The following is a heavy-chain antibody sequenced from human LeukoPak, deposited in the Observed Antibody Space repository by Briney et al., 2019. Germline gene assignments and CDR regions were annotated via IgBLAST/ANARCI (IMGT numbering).Heavy chain of an antibody. CDR3: ARDLRIAVAPKDWFHP. J-gene: IGHJ5*02. V-gene: IGHV3-48*04. CDR1: GFTFSSYS. D-gene: IGHD6-19*01. CDR2: ISSSSSTI. Sequence: GGSLRLSCAASGFTFSSYSMNWVRQAPGKGLEWVSYISSSSSTIYYADSVKGRFTISRDNAKNSLYLQMNSLRAEDTAVYYCARDLRIAVAPKDWFHPWGQGTLVTVSS.